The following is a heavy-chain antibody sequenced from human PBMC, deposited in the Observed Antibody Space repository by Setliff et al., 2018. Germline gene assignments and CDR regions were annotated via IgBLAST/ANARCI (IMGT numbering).Heavy chain of an antibody. CDR3: ARRPLYHYDFWSNWFDP. CDR2: INHSGST. Sequence: SETLSLTCAVYGGSFSGYYWSWIRPPPGKGLEWIGEINHSGSTNYNPSLKSRVTISVDTSKNQFSLKLTSVTAADTAVYYCARRPLYHYDFWSNWFDPWGQGTLVTVSS. D-gene: IGHD3-3*01. CDR1: GGSFSGYY. V-gene: IGHV4-34*01. J-gene: IGHJ5*02.